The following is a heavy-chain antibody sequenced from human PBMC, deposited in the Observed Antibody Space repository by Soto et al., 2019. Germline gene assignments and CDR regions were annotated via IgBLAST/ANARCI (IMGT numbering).Heavy chain of an antibody. CDR1: GGSVSGGSYC. CDR3: ARVPLTTCFDL. J-gene: IGHJ2*01. CDR2: VYNSGST. V-gene: IGHV4-61*01. Sequence: QVQLQESGPGLVKPSETLSLTCTVSGGSVSGGSYCWGWIRQPPGKGLECIGYVYNSGSTTYNPSLKSRVPISVDTSKNQFSLGLSSVTAADTAVYYCARVPLTTCFDLWGRGTLVTVSS. D-gene: IGHD3-9*01.